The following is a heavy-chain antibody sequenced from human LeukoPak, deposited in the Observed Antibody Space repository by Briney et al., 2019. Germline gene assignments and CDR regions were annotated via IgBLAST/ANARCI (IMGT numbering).Heavy chain of an antibody. D-gene: IGHD6-13*01. J-gene: IGHJ3*02. Sequence: ASVKVSCKASGYTFTSYGISWVRQAPGQGLEWMGWINPNSGGTNYAQKFQGRVTMTRDTSISTAYMELSRLRSDDTAVYYCARPLEEQLPRDASDIWGQGTMVTVSS. CDR1: GYTFTSYG. CDR3: ARPLEEQLPRDASDI. CDR2: INPNSGGT. V-gene: IGHV1-2*02.